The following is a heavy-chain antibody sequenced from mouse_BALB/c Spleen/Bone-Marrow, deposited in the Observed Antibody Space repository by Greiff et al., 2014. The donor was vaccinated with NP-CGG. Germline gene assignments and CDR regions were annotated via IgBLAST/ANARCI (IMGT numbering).Heavy chain of an antibody. V-gene: IGHV2-9*02. D-gene: IGHD1-1*01. CDR3: ARVYGSSYDPYYYAMDY. CDR2: IWAGGST. J-gene: IGHJ4*01. CDR1: GFSLTSYG. Sequence: VQLQQSGPGLVAPSQSLSITCTVSGFSLTSYGVYWARQPPGKSLEWLGVIWAGGSTNYNSGLMSRLSISKDNSKSQVLLKMNSLQTDDTAMYYCARVYGSSYDPYYYAMDYWGQGTSVTVSS.